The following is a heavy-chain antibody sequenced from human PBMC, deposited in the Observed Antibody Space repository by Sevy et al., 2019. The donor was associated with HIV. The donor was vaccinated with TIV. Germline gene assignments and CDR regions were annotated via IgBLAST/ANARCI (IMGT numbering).Heavy chain of an antibody. Sequence: GGSLGLSCAASGFTFSSSAMHWVRQAPAKGLEWVALISHDGTNKYYADSVKGRFTISRDNSKNTLYLQMNSLRAEDTAVYYCARDMAHLPIAVAGNFYYYYGMDVWGQGTTVTVSS. J-gene: IGHJ6*02. V-gene: IGHV3-30*04. CDR2: ISHDGTNK. CDR1: GFTFSSSA. CDR3: ARDMAHLPIAVAGNFYYYYGMDV. D-gene: IGHD6-19*01.